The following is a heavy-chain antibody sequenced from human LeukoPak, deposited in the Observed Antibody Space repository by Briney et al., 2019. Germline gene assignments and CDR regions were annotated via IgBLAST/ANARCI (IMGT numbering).Heavy chain of an antibody. CDR1: GFTFSSYS. V-gene: IGHV3-23*01. CDR3: AKDPTSVGGRHDWLLDS. CDR2: IGFGDDSA. D-gene: IGHD3-9*01. J-gene: IGHJ5*02. Sequence: GGSLRLSCAASGFTFSSYSMNWVRQAPGKGLEWVSTIGFGDDSAYYADSVKGRFTISRDNSKNTLYLQMDYLRAEDTAVYYCAKDPTSVGGRHDWLLDSWGQGTLVTVSS.